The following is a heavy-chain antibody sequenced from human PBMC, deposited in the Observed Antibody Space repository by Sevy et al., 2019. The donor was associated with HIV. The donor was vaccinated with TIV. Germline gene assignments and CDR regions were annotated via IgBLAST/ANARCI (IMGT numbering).Heavy chain of an antibody. CDR2: ISYDGSNK. Sequence: GGSLRLSCAASGFSISGYGMHWVRQAPGKGLEWVAVISYDGSNKYYADSVKGRFTISRDNSKNTLYLQMNSLRAEDTAVYYCAKDKSRETYYYYGMDVWGQGTTVTVSS. CDR3: AKDKSRETYYYYGMDV. CDR1: GFSISGYG. V-gene: IGHV3-30*18. J-gene: IGHJ6*02.